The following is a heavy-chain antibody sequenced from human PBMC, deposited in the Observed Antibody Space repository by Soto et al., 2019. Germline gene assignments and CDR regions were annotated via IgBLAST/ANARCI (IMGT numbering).Heavy chain of an antibody. CDR2: ISYDGSNK. Sequence: QVQLVESGGGVVQPGRSLRLSCAASGFPFTTYGMHWVREGPGKGLEWVAVISYDGSNKYYADSVKGRFTISRDNSKNPLYLQMNSLRPEDTAMYYRVGAQYYFDYRGPGSLVTVSS. V-gene: IGHV3-30*03. J-gene: IGHJ4*02. CDR1: GFPFTTYG. CDR3: VGAQYYFDY. D-gene: IGHD3-10*01.